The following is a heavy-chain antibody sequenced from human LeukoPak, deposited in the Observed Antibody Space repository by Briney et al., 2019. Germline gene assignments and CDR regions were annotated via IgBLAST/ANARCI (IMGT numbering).Heavy chain of an antibody. CDR2: IIPIFGTA. CDR3: ATDPVVGYAFDI. D-gene: IGHD2-2*01. V-gene: IGHV1-69*13. J-gene: IGHJ3*02. Sequence: GSAVTVSFQSCLGTFSHYAISWLRQAPGQGLEGMGGIIPIFGTANYAQKFQGRVTITADESTSTAYMELSSLRSEDTAVYYCATDPVVGYAFDIWGQGTMVTVSS. CDR1: LGTFSHYA.